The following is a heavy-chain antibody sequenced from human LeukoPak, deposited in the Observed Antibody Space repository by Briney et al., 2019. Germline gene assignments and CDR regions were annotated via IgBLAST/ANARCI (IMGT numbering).Heavy chain of an antibody. J-gene: IGHJ3*02. V-gene: IGHV4-59*11. CDR3: ARGSPWSGYAFDI. Sequence: PSETLSLTCTVSGGSISSHYWSWIRQPPGKGLEWIGYIYYSGSTNYNPSLKSRVTISVDTSKNRFSLKLSSVTAADTAVYYCARGSPWSGYAFDIWGQGTMVTVSS. CDR1: GGSISSHY. D-gene: IGHD3-3*01. CDR2: IYYSGST.